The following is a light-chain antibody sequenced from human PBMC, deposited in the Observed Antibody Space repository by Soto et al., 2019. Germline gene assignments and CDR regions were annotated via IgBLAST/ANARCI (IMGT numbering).Light chain of an antibody. CDR1: QTISNF. V-gene: IGKV1-39*01. Sequence: DIQMTQSPSSLSASVGDGIAISCRASQTISNFLNWFQQKPGKAPKLLIYGATSLQSGVTSRFSGSGSGTNFTLTINGLQPEDFAAYYCQQTYSTPQTFGQGTRLEIK. CDR2: GAT. CDR3: QQTYSTPQT. J-gene: IGKJ5*01.